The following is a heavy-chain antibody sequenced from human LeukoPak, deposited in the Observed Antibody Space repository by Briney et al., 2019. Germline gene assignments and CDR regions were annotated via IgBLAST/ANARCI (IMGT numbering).Heavy chain of an antibody. D-gene: IGHD3-10*01. CDR2: INHSVST. J-gene: IGHJ4*02. CDR1: GGSFSGYY. Sequence: SETLSLTCAVYGGSFSGYYWSWIRQPPGKGLEWIGEINHSVSTNYNPSLKSRVTISVDTSKNQFSLKLSSVTAADTAVYYCARQSGHGHLDYWGQGTLVTVSS. CDR3: ARQSGHGHLDY. V-gene: IGHV4-34*01.